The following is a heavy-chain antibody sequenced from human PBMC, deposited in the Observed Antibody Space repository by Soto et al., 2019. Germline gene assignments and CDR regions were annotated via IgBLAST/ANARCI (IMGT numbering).Heavy chain of an antibody. V-gene: IGHV1-46*01. J-gene: IGHJ6*02. CDR1: GYTFTSYY. D-gene: IGHD2-2*01. CDR3: ARDRAYCSSTSCYYTPYYYYGMDV. Sequence: ASVKVSCKASGYTFTSYYMHWVRQAPGQGLEWMGIINPSGGSTSYAQKFQGRVTMTRDTSTSTVYMELSSLRSEDTAVYYCARDRAYCSSTSCYYTPYYYYGMDVWGQGTTVTVSS. CDR2: INPSGGST.